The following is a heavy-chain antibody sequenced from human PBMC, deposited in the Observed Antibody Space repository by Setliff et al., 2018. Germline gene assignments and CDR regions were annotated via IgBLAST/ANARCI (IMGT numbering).Heavy chain of an antibody. J-gene: IGHJ5*02. CDR2: FHTGGST. CDR1: GDSISSGSYY. V-gene: IGHV4-61*09. CDR3: ARAGPTVTFFRVLVISWWDP. Sequence: SETLSLTCTVSGDSISSGSYYWTWIRQPAGKGLEWIGHFHTGGSTNYNRSLRSRVSISVDTSKNQFSLKLSSVTAADMATYYCARAGPTVTFFRVLVISWWDPWGQGSLVTAPQ. D-gene: IGHD3-3*01.